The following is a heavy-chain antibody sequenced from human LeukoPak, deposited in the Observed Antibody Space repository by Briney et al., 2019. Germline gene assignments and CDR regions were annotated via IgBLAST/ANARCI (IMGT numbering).Heavy chain of an antibody. Sequence: PGGSLRLSCAASGFTLRRYSMNWVRQAPGKGLEWVSSISSGSSYIYYAGSVKGRFTISRDNAKNSLYLQMNSLRAEDTAVYYCARVRAEWESSLHFDYWGQGTLVTVSS. CDR3: ARVRAEWESSLHFDY. CDR2: ISSGSSYI. V-gene: IGHV3-21*06. J-gene: IGHJ4*02. D-gene: IGHD1-26*01. CDR1: GFTLRRYS.